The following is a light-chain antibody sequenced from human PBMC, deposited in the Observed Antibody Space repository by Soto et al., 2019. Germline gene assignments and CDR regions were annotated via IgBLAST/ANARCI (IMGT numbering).Light chain of an antibody. J-gene: IGKJ1*01. Sequence: DIQLTQSPSSLSASVGDRVTITCRASQGISYYLAWFQQKPGQAPKALIYAASTLQSGVPSKFSGSGSGTDFTLTISSLQPDDFATYYCQHYNSYSEAFGQGTKVELK. CDR3: QHYNSYSEA. V-gene: IGKV1-16*02. CDR1: QGISYY. CDR2: AAS.